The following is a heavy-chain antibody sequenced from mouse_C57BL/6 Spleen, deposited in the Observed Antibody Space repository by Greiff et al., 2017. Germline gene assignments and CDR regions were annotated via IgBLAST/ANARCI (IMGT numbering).Heavy chain of an antibody. CDR3: ARGDGSSSFDY. CDR1: GFTFSDYY. D-gene: IGHD1-1*01. CDR2: INYDGSST. J-gene: IGHJ2*01. Sequence: EVKLMESEGGLVQPGSSMTLSCTASGFTFSDYYMAWVRQVPEKGLEWVANINYDGSSTYYLDSLKSRFIISRDNAKNILYLQMSSLKSEDTATYYCARGDGSSSFDYWGQGTTLTVSS. V-gene: IGHV5-16*01.